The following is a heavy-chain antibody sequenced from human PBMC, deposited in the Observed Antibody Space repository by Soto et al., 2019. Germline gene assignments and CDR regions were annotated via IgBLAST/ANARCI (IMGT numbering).Heavy chain of an antibody. V-gene: IGHV1-69*04. D-gene: IGHD3-16*01. J-gene: IGHJ4*02. CDR3: ARDPREGAPSNITAGSAY. CDR1: GGTFSSYT. CDR2: IIPILGIA. Sequence: SVKVSCKASGGTFSSYTISWVRQAPGQGLEWMGRIIPILGIANYAQKFQGRVTITADRSTSTAYMELSSLRSEDTAVYYCARDPREGAPSNITAGSAYWGQGTLDTVSP.